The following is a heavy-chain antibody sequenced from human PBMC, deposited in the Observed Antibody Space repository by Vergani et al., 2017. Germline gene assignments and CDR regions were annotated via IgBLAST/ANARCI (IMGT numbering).Heavy chain of an antibody. CDR1: GFTFSSYA. V-gene: IGHV3-23*01. J-gene: IGHJ4*02. CDR3: AKASKLSSDIVGATGIDY. Sequence: VQLLESGGGLVQPGGSLRLSCAASGFTFSSYAMSWVRQAPGKGLEWVSAISGSGGSTYYADSVKGRFTISRDNSKNTLYLQMNSLRAEDTAVYYCAKASKLSSDIVGATGIDYWGQGTLVTVSS. CDR2: ISGSGGST. D-gene: IGHD1-26*01.